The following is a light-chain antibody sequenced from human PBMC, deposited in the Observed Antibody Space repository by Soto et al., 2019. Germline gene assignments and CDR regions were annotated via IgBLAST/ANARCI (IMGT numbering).Light chain of an antibody. CDR2: GAS. V-gene: IGKV3-20*01. J-gene: IGKJ1*01. Sequence: EIVLTQSPGTLSLSPGERDTLSCRASQSVSSSYLAWYQQKPGQAPRLLIYGASSRATGIPDRFSGSGSVTEFTLTISSLQSEDFAVYYCQQYNNWPPWTFGQGTKVDIK. CDR3: QQYNNWPPWT. CDR1: QSVSSSY.